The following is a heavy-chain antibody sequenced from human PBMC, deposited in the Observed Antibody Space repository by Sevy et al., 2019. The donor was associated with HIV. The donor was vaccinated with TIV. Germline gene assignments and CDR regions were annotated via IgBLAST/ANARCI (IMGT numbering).Heavy chain of an antibody. V-gene: IGHV4-59*01. CDR1: GGSISGYY. J-gene: IGHJ4*02. CDR2: ISYSGST. CDR3: ARSRVITGTFDY. D-gene: IGHD1-20*01. Sequence: SETLSLTCTVSGGSISGYYWSWIRQPPGKGLEWIGYISYSGSTNYNPSLKSRVTISVDTSKNEFSLKLSSVTTADTVVYYCARSRVITGTFDYWGQGTLVTVSS.